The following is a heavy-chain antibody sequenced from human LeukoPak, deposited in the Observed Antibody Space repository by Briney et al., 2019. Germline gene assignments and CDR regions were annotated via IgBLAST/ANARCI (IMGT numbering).Heavy chain of an antibody. D-gene: IGHD3-16*01. V-gene: IGHV3-7*01. Sequence: GGSLRLSCAASGFTFSSYAMSWVRQAPGKGLEWVANIKQDGSEKYYVDSVKGRFTISRDNAKNSLYLQMNSLRAEDTAVYYCARDSPGGAFGAFEIWGQGTMVTVSS. CDR2: IKQDGSEK. J-gene: IGHJ3*02. CDR1: GFTFSSYA. CDR3: ARDSPGGAFGAFEI.